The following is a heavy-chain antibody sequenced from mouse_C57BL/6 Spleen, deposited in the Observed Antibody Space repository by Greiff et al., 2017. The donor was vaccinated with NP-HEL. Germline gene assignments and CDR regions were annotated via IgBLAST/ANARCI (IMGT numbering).Heavy chain of an antibody. CDR2: ILPGSGST. CDR3: ARFITTVVATDYAMDY. V-gene: IGHV1-9*01. D-gene: IGHD1-1*01. J-gene: IGHJ4*01. Sequence: VQLQQSGAELMKPGASVKLSCKATGYTFTGYWIEWVKQRPGHGLEWIGEILPGSGSTNYNEKFKGKATFTADTSSNTAYMQLSSLTTEDSAIYYCARFITTVVATDYAMDYWGQGTSVTVSS. CDR1: GYTFTGYW.